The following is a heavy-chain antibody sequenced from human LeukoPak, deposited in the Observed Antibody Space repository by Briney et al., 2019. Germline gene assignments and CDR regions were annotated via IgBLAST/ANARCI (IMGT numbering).Heavy chain of an antibody. CDR1: GYAFTVHY. D-gene: IGHD4/OR15-4a*01. CDR2: IKPDSGAT. Sequence: ASVKVSCKASGYAFTVHYMHWLRQAPGQGLEWMGWIKPDSGATNFAQNFQGRVTMTSDTSINTAYMELSSLTSDDTAMYYCARDHDYGPDYWGQGTLVTVSA. J-gene: IGHJ4*02. CDR3: ARDHDYGPDY. V-gene: IGHV1-2*02.